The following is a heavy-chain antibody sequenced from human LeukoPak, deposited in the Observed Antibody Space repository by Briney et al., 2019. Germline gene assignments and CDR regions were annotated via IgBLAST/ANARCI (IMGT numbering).Heavy chain of an antibody. CDR1: GFTFDDYA. CDR2: ISWSSGSI. J-gene: IGHJ5*02. V-gene: IGHV3-9*01. D-gene: IGHD6-19*01. Sequence: GRSLRLSCAASGFTFDDYAMHWVRQAPGKGLEWVSGISWSSGSIGYADSVKGRFTISRDNAKNSLYLQMNSLRAEGTALYYCAKGGGVAVAGNWFDPWGQGTLVTVSS. CDR3: AKGGGVAVAGNWFDP.